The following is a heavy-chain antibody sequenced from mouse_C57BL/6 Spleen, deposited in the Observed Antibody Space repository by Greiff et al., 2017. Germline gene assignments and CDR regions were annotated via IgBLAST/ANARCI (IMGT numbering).Heavy chain of an antibody. CDR2: FSSGGSYT. V-gene: IGHV5-6*01. D-gene: IGHD1-1*01. Sequence: EVQRVESGGDLVKPGGSLKLSCAASGFTFSSYGMSWVRQTPDKRLEWVATFSSGGSYTYFPDSVKGRFTISRDTAKNTLYLQMSSLKSEDTAMYYCARRGTTVVATSYWYCDVWGTGTTVTVAA. J-gene: IGHJ1*03. CDR1: GFTFSSYG. CDR3: ARRGTTVVATSYWYCDV.